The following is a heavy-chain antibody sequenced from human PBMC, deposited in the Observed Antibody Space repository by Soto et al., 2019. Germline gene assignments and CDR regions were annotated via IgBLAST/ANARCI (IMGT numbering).Heavy chain of an antibody. CDR3: ARWSYLGY. D-gene: IGHD3-10*01. Sequence: GGSLRLSCAASGFSFGSYALSWVRQAPGKGLEWVSTISGSDGKTFYADAVKGRFSISRDTSQNTLYLQMNSLRADDTAIYYCARWSYLGYWGQGTRVTVSS. J-gene: IGHJ4*02. V-gene: IGHV3-23*01. CDR1: GFSFGSYA. CDR2: ISGSDGKT.